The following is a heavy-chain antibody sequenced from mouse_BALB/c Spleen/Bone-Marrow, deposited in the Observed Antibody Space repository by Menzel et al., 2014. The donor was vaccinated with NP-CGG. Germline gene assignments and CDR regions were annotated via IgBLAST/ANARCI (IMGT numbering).Heavy chain of an antibody. J-gene: IGHJ3*01. CDR2: INPYNGDT. Sequence: VQLQQSGAELMKPGASVKISCKASGYSFTGYFMNWVKQSHGKSLEWIGRINPYNGDTFYNQKFKGKATLTVDKSSSTAYTQLKSLTSEDSAVYYCARSEYGNYGSFAYWGQGTLVTVSA. CDR3: ARSEYGNYGSFAY. CDR1: GYSFTGYF. V-gene: IGHV1-37*01. D-gene: IGHD2-10*02.